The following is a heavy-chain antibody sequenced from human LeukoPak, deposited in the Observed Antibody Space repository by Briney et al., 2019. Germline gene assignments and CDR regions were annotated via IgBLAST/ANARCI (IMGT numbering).Heavy chain of an antibody. D-gene: IGHD2-2*01. J-gene: IGHJ6*03. Sequence: VSVKVSCKASGYTFTGYYMHWVRQAPGQGLEWMGWINPNSGGTNYAQKFQGRVTMTRDTSISTAYMELSRLRSDDTAVYYCARNKRICSSTSCLDGELDYYYYYYMDVWGKGTTVTVSS. CDR1: GYTFTGYY. V-gene: IGHV1-2*02. CDR2: INPNSGGT. CDR3: ARNKRICSSTSCLDGELDYYYYYYMDV.